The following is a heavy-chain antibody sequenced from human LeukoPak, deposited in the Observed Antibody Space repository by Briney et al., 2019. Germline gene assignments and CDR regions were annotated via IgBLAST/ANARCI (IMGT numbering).Heavy chain of an antibody. CDR2: IIPILGSA. CDR1: GGTFSSYA. CDR3: ATSSRTYSSTDY. J-gene: IGHJ4*02. V-gene: IGHV1-69*11. Sequence: GASVTVSCKASGGTFSSYAISWVRQAPGQGLEWMGWIIPILGSANYAQSFQGRVTMTADESTSTAYMELSSLGSEDTAVYYCATSSRTYSSTDYWGQGTLVTVSS. D-gene: IGHD6-13*01.